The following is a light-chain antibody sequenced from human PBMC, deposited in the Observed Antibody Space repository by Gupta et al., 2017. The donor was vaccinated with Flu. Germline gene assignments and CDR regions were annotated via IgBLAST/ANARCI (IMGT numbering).Light chain of an antibody. CDR3: SSYAGNNNWV. CDR1: STEVGGYKN. CDR2: EES. V-gene: IGLV2-8*01. J-gene: IGLJ3*02. Sequence: SVTISATGTSTEVGGYKNLSWYQQHTANHRKVMIYEESKRPAGVPDRFSGSKSCNTASLTVSGRQAEDEADYYCSSYAGNNNWVFGGGTKLTVL.